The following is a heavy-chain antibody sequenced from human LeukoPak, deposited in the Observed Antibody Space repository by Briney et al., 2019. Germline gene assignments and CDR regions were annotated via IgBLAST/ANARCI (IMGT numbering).Heavy chain of an antibody. D-gene: IGHD4-17*01. J-gene: IGHJ4*02. Sequence: GASVTVSCKASGYTFTSYGISWVRQAPGQGLEWMGWISAYNGNTNYAHKLQGRVTMTTDTSTSTAYMELRSLRSDDTAVYYCARDWLGWTTVTTPPIFGYWGQGTLVTVSS. CDR1: GYTFTSYG. CDR3: ARDWLGWTTVTTPPIFGY. V-gene: IGHV1-18*01. CDR2: ISAYNGNT.